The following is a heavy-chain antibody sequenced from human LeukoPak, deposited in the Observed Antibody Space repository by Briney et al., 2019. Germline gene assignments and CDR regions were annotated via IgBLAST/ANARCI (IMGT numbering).Heavy chain of an antibody. CDR3: ASAYSGSSSDAFDI. CDR2: IYYSGRT. J-gene: IGHJ3*02. V-gene: IGHV4-59*08. CDR1: GGSLSSYY. D-gene: IGHD1-26*01. Sequence: SEPLSLTCTVSGGSLSSYYWSWIRQPPGKRLEWIGYIYYSGRTNYNPSLKSRVTISVDTSKNQFSLKLSSVTAADTAVYYCASAYSGSSSDAFDIWGQGTMVTVSS.